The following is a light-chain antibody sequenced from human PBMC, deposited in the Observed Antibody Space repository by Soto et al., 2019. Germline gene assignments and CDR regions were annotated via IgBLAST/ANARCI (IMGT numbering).Light chain of an antibody. CDR2: DVS. V-gene: IGLV2-14*03. Sequence: QSALTQPASVSGSPGQSITISCTGTSSDIGDYKYVSWYQQHPGNPPKLIIYDVSDRPSGVSNRCSGSTSGNTASLTISGLQAEDEANYYCSSYTITSAYWVFGGGTKVTVL. CDR3: SSYTITSAYWV. J-gene: IGLJ3*02. CDR1: SSDIGDYKY.